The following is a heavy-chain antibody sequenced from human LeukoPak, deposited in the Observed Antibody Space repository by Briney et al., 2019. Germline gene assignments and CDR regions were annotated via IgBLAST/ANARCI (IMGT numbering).Heavy chain of an antibody. D-gene: IGHD5-24*01. CDR3: ARAVATIDY. CDR1: GYTFTGYY. Sequence: ASVKVSCKASGYTFTGYYMHWMRQAPGQGLEWMGWINPSSGGTNYAQKFQGRVTMTRGTSISTAYMEISRLRSDDTAVYYCARAVATIDYWGQGTLVTVSS. CDR2: INPSSGGT. J-gene: IGHJ4*02. V-gene: IGHV1-2*02.